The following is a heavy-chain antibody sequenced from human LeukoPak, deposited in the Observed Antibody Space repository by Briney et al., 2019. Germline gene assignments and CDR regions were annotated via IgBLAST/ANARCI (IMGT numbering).Heavy chain of an antibody. V-gene: IGHV2-5*02. Sequence: SGPTLVNPTQPLTLTCTFSGFSLSTSGVGVGWIRQPPGKALEWLALIYWDDDKRYSPSLKSRLTITKDTSKNQVVLTMTNMDPVDTATYYCAHTTEGVAAAGILFSRYDFDHWGQGTLVTVSS. D-gene: IGHD6-13*01. CDR1: GFSLSTSGVG. J-gene: IGHJ4*02. CDR3: AHTTEGVAAAGILFSRYDFDH. CDR2: IYWDDDK.